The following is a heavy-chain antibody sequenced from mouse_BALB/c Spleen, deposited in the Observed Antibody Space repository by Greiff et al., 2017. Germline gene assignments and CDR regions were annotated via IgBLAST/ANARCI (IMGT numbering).Heavy chain of an antibody. CDR3: ARAVYYYGSSPYYYAMDY. V-gene: IGHV7-3*02. CDR1: GFTFTDYY. J-gene: IGHJ4*01. D-gene: IGHD1-1*01. Sequence: VQLKESGGGLVQPGGSLRLSCATSGFTFTDYYMSWVRQPPGKALEWLGFIRNKASGYTTEYSASVKGRFTISRDNSQSILYLQMNTLRAEDSATYYCARAVYYYGSSPYYYAMDYWGQGTSVTVSS. CDR2: IRNKASGYTT.